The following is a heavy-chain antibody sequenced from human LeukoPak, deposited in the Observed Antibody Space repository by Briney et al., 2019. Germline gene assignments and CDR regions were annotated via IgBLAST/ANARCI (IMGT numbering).Heavy chain of an antibody. D-gene: IGHD6-13*01. CDR2: ITGDGLTT. CDR1: GFTFDDFA. J-gene: IGHJ4*02. Sequence: GGSLRLSCAASGFTFDDFAMHWVRQAPGKSLEWVSLITGDGLTTKYADSVKGRFTISRDSSKNSLYLRMNSLRSEDTALYYCARDDGSSWSLDCWGQGTLVTVSS. CDR3: ARDDGSSWSLDC. V-gene: IGHV3-43*02.